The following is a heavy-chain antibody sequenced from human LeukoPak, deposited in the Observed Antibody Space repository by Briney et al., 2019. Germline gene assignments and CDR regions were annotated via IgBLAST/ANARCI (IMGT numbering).Heavy chain of an antibody. CDR2: INAGNGNT. V-gene: IGHV1-3*03. Sequence: ASVKVSCKASGYTFTSYAMHWVRQAPGQRLEWMGWINAGNGNTKYSQEFQGRVTVTRDTSASTAYMELSSLRSEDTAIYYCATEVSGLTTVVTRDWYFDLWGRGTLVTVSS. CDR3: ATEVSGLTTVVTRDWYFDL. D-gene: IGHD4-23*01. J-gene: IGHJ2*01. CDR1: GYTFTSYA.